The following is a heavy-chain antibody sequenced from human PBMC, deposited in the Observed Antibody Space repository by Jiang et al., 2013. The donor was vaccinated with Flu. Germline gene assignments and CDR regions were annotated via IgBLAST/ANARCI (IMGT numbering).Heavy chain of an antibody. CDR2: IRVDSGQT. CDR3: ARDRSTGDY. Sequence: SGAEVKTSGASAKVSCKASGYTFKNNGISWVRQAPGQGLEWMGWIRVDSGQTDYAQKFQGRVTMTTDRSTTTVYMELRRLTSDDTAVYYCARDRSTGDYWGQGTPVTVSS. CDR1: GYTFKNNG. J-gene: IGHJ4*02. D-gene: IGHD4-11*01. V-gene: IGHV1-18*01.